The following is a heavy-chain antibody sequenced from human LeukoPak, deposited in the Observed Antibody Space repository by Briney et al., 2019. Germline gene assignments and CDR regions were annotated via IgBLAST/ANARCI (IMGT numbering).Heavy chain of an antibody. Sequence: GGSLRLSCAASVFTFSNYGMHWVRQAPGKGLEWVAVIWYDGSNKYYADSVKGRFTISRDNSKNTLYLQMNSLRAEDTAVYYCAGNYGPYYFDYWGQGTLVTVSS. V-gene: IGHV3-33*01. J-gene: IGHJ4*02. CDR2: IWYDGSNK. D-gene: IGHD3-10*01. CDR1: VFTFSNYG. CDR3: AGNYGPYYFDY.